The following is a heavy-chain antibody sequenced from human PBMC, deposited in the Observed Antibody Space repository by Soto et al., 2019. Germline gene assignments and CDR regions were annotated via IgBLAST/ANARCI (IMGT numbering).Heavy chain of an antibody. Sequence: KTSETLSLTCTVSGGSISSSSYYWGWIRQPPGKGLEWIGSIYYSGSTYYNPSLKSRVTISVDTSKNQFSLKLSSVTAADTAVYYCARPGYSSGWFSGGYGMDVWGQGTTVTVSS. V-gene: IGHV4-39*01. CDR3: ARPGYSSGWFSGGYGMDV. D-gene: IGHD6-19*01. CDR2: IYYSGST. CDR1: GGSISSSSYY. J-gene: IGHJ6*02.